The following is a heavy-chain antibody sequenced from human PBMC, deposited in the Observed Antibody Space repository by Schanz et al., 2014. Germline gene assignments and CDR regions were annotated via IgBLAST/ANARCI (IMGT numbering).Heavy chain of an antibody. Sequence: QVQLVQSGAEVKKPGASVKVSCKASGYTFTSHGISWVRQAPGQGPEFMGWISTFRNEDTNSAQRFQGRLTMTTDTSTSTAYMELSGLRSEDTAVYYCARDRLECGAECYSVEVFEIWGQGTLVIVSS. J-gene: IGHJ4*02. CDR1: GYTFTSHG. V-gene: IGHV1-18*01. D-gene: IGHD2-21*01. CDR2: ISTFRNEDT. CDR3: ARDRLECGAECYSVEVFEI.